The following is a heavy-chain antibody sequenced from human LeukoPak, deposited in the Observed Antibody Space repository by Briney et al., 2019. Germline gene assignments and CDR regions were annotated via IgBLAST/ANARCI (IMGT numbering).Heavy chain of an antibody. CDR3: ARGRRVIGFDY. D-gene: IGHD2-21*01. V-gene: IGHV4-38-2*01. Sequence: SETLSLTCAVSGYSISSGYYWGWIRPPPGKGLEWIGSIYHSGSTYYNPSLKSRVTISVDTSKNQFSLKLSSVTAADTAVYYCARGRRVIGFDYWGQGTLVTVSS. CDR2: IYHSGST. J-gene: IGHJ4*02. CDR1: GYSISSGYY.